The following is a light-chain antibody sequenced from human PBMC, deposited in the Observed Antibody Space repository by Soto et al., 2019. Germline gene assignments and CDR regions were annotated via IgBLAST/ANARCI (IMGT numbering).Light chain of an antibody. V-gene: IGKV3-20*01. J-gene: IGKJ5*01. CDR2: GAS. Sequence: EIVLTQSPGTLSLSPGQRATVSCRASQNFGSRHLDWYQQKPGEAPRLLSYGASSRATGIADRFSGSGSGTDFTLTITRLEPEDVAVSYCQQYGSSITFGQGTRLEIK. CDR3: QQYGSSIT. CDR1: QNFGSRH.